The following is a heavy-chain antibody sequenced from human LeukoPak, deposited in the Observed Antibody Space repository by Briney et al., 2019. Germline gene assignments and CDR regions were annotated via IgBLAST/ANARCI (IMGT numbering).Heavy chain of an antibody. J-gene: IGHJ2*01. CDR1: GFTFSSSW. D-gene: IGHD3-10*01. Sequence: GGSLRLSCAASGFTFSSSWMSWVRQPPGKGLEWVATIKQDGSERYSVDSVKGRFTISRDNAKNSLYLQMNSLRAEDTAVYYCAREIRDWYFDLWGRGTLVTVSS. CDR2: IKQDGSER. V-gene: IGHV3-7*05. CDR3: AREIRDWYFDL.